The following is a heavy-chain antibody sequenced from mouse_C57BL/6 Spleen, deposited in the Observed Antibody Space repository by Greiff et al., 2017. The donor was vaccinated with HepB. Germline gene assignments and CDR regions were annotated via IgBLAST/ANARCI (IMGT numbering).Heavy chain of an antibody. D-gene: IGHD1-1*01. CDR3: ARGLLRYLREYFDY. J-gene: IGHJ2*01. Sequence: QVQLQQPGAELVKPGASVKMSCKASGYTFTSYWITWVKQRPGQGLEWIGDIYPGSGSTNYNEKFKSKATLTVDTSSSTAYMQLSSLTSEDSAVYYCARGLLRYLREYFDYWGQGTTLTVSS. CDR1: GYTFTSYW. V-gene: IGHV1-55*01. CDR2: IYPGSGST.